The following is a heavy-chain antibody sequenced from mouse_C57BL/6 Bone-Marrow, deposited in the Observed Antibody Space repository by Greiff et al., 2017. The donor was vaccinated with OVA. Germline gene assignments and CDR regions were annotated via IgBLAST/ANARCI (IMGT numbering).Heavy chain of an antibody. CDR2: LDPETGGT. D-gene: IGHD2-5*01. Sequence: QVQLQQSGAELVRPGASVTLSCKASGYTFTDYEMHWVKQTPVHGLEWIGALDPETGGTAYHQKFKGKAILTADKSSSTAYMELRSLTSEDSAVYYCTRGYSNYYAMDYWGQGTSVTGSS. J-gene: IGHJ4*01. V-gene: IGHV1-15*01. CDR3: TRGYSNYYAMDY. CDR1: GYTFTDYE.